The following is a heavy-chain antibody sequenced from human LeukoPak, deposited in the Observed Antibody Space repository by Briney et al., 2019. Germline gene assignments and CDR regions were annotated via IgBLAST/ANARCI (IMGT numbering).Heavy chain of an antibody. CDR3: ARCRYSSGWYNC. J-gene: IGHJ4*02. CDR2: INPSGGST. CDR1: GYTFTSYY. Sequence: ASVKVSCKASGYTFTSYYMHWVRQAPGQGLEWMGIINPSGGSTSHAQRFQGRVTMTRDTSTSTVYMELSSLRSEDTAVYYCARCRYSSGWYNCWGQGTLVTVSS. D-gene: IGHD6-19*01. V-gene: IGHV1-46*03.